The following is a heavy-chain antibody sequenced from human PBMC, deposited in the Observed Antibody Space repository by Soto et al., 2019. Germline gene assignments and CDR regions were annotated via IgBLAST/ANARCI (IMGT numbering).Heavy chain of an antibody. J-gene: IGHJ6*02. V-gene: IGHV3-23*01. Sequence: LRLSCAASGFTFSSYAMSWVRQAPGKGLEWVSAISGSGGSTYYADSVKGRFTISRDNSKNTLYLQMNSLRAEDTAVYYCAKLMTTVTRKGYYYGMDVWGQGTTVTVSS. CDR3: AKLMTTVTRKGYYYGMDV. CDR2: ISGSGGST. CDR1: GFTFSSYA. D-gene: IGHD4-17*01.